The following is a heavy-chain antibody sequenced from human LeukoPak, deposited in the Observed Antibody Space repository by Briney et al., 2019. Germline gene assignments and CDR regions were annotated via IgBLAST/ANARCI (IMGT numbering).Heavy chain of an antibody. D-gene: IGHD5-12*01. Sequence: GSLRLSCAASGFTFNSYKMNWVRQAPGKGLEWVSSSSSHGNDIFYADSVKGRFTVSRDYGTNSLYLHMNNLRAEDTAVYYCARSDITRPGHPLDSWGQGTLVTVSS. CDR1: GFTFNSYK. CDR2: SSSHGNDI. CDR3: ARSDITRPGHPLDS. J-gene: IGHJ4*02. V-gene: IGHV3-21*01.